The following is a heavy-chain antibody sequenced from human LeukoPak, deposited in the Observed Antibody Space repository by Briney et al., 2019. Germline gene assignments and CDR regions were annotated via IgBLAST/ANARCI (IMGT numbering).Heavy chain of an antibody. V-gene: IGHV3-48*03. Sequence: PGGSLRLSCAASGFTFSSYEMNWVRQAPGKGLEWVSYISSSGSTIYYADSVKGRFTISRDNAKNSLYLQMNGLRAEDTAVYYCARENGYSGYDLVLYYCGMDVWGQGTTVTVSS. CDR3: ARENGYSGYDLVLYYCGMDV. D-gene: IGHD5-12*01. J-gene: IGHJ6*02. CDR2: ISSSGSTI. CDR1: GFTFSSYE.